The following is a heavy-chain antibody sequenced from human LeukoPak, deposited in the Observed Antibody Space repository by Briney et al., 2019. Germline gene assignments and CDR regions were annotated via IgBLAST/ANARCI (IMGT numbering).Heavy chain of an antibody. Sequence: PSETLSLTCTVSGGSISSYYWSWIRQPPGKGLEWIGYIYYSGSTNYNPSLKSRVTISVDTSKNQFSLRLSSVTAADTAVYFCAIFDSSGSYFDYWGQGTLVTVSS. J-gene: IGHJ4*02. CDR1: GGSISSYY. CDR2: IYYSGST. D-gene: IGHD3-22*01. CDR3: AIFDSSGSYFDY. V-gene: IGHV4-59*01.